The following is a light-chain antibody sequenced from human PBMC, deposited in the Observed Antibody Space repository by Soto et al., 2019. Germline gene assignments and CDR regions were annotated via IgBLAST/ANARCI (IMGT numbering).Light chain of an antibody. CDR1: NIGSKN. V-gene: IGLV3-9*01. J-gene: IGLJ3*02. CDR3: QVWDSSTV. Sequence: SYELTQPLSVSVALGQTARITCGGNNIGSKNVHWYQQKPGQAPVLVIYRDSNRPSGIPERFSGSNSGNTATLTISRAQPGDAADYYCQVWDSSTVFGGGTKLTVL. CDR2: RDS.